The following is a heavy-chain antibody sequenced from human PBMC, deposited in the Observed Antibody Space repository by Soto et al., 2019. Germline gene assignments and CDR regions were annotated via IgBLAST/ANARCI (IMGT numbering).Heavy chain of an antibody. J-gene: IGHJ4*02. Sequence: EVQLVESGGGLVQPGRSLRLSCAASGFTFDDYAMHWVRQAPGKGLEWVSGISWNSGSIGYADSVKGRFTISRDNAKNSLYLQMNSLRAEYTALYYCAKSSARSGYSSGWLDYWGQGTLVTVSS. CDR1: GFTFDDYA. D-gene: IGHD6-19*01. CDR2: ISWNSGSI. CDR3: AKSSARSGYSSGWLDY. V-gene: IGHV3-9*01.